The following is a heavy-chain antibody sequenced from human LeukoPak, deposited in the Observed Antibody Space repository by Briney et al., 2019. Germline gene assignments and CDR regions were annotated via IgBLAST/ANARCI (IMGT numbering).Heavy chain of an antibody. D-gene: IGHD6-13*01. Sequence: XXXAAXXFTVXSXXMSWVRQAPGKXLEGXSVIYSGGSTYYADSVKGRFTISRDNSKNTLYLQMNSLRAEDTAVYYCQKAGYSSSRHFDYWGQGTLVTVSS. CDR3: QKAGYSSSRHFDY. CDR2: IYSGGST. CDR1: XFTVXSXX. J-gene: IGHJ4*02. V-gene: IGHV3-66*01.